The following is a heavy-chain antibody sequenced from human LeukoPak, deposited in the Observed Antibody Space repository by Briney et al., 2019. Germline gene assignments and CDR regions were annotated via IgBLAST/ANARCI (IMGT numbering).Heavy chain of an antibody. CDR1: GFAVSRSW. Sequence: GGSLRLSCAASGFAVSRSWMTWVRQAPGKGLEWVANINQDGREIDYVDSVRGRFTTSRDNAENSLCLQMNSLRAEDTAVYYCARGGLPGGFDYWGQGTLVTVSS. CDR3: ARGGLPGGFDY. D-gene: IGHD4-23*01. CDR2: INQDGREI. J-gene: IGHJ4*02. V-gene: IGHV3-7*03.